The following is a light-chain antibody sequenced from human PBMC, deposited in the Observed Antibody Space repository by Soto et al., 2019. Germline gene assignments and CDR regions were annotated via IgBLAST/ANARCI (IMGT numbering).Light chain of an antibody. CDR3: AAWDDSLRGVV. Sequence: QSVLTQPPSASATPGQRVTISCSGSSSNIGTSYVYWYQHLPGTAPKLLIYRNNQRPSGVPDRFSGSRSGTSASLAISGLRSEDEADYYCAAWDDSLRGVVFGGGTKLTVL. CDR1: SSNIGTSY. V-gene: IGLV1-47*01. J-gene: IGLJ2*01. CDR2: RNN.